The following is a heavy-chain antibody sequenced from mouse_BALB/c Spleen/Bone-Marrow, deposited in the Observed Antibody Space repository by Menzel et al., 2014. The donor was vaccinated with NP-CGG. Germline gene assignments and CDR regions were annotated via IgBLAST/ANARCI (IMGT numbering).Heavy chain of an antibody. CDR3: ARDSFLITRALDY. J-gene: IGHJ4*01. V-gene: IGHV2-6-7*01. CDR2: IWGDGST. Sequence: QVQLQQPGPGLVAPSQSLSITCTVSGFSLTGYGVSWVRQPPGKGLEWLGMIWGDGSTDSNSALKSRLSISKDNSKSQVFLKMNSLQTDDTARYYCARDSFLITRALDYWGQGTSVTVSS. CDR1: GFSLTGYG. D-gene: IGHD2-4*01.